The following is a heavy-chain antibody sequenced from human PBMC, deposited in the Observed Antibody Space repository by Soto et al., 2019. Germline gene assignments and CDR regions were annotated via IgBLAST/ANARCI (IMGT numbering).Heavy chain of an antibody. J-gene: IGHJ4*02. CDR3: ARGQEGIVATH. D-gene: IGHD5-12*01. CDR1: GGSLTGYY. Sequence: QVHLQQWGAGLLKPSETLSLTCAVNGGSLTGYYWSWIRQPPGMGLEWIGEIKDGGVTNYSPSLKGRAPRQADTSKNQFSLKLTSVTAADTAVYYCARGQEGIVATHWDQGTLVTVSS. CDR2: IKDGGVT. V-gene: IGHV4-34*01.